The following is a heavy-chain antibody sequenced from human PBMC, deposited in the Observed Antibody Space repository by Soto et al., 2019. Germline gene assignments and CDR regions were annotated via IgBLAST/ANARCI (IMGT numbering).Heavy chain of an antibody. V-gene: IGHV5-10-1*01. Sequence: GASLKISCTGFGYTFTTFWISWVRQMPGKGLEWMGRIDPGDTYATYSPAFQGHVTISADKATSTAYLQWSSRKASDTAMYFCARIYCTTTTCDSWFDPWGQGTMVTVSS. CDR3: ARIYCTTTTCDSWFDP. CDR2: IDPGDTYA. J-gene: IGHJ5*02. CDR1: GYTFTTFW. D-gene: IGHD2-2*01.